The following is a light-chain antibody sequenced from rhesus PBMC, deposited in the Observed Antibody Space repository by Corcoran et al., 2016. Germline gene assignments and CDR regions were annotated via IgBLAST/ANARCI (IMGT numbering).Light chain of an antibody. CDR3: CSYTTSSTFI. CDR1: SSDVGGYNY. Sequence: QAAPTQPPSVSGSPGQSVTISCTGTSSDVGGYNYVSWYQQHPGKASKLMIYGVSKRPSGVSDRFSGSKSGNTASLTISGLQAEDEADYYCCSYTTSSTFIFGAGTRLTVL. V-gene: IGLV2S7*01. CDR2: GVS. J-gene: IGLJ1*01.